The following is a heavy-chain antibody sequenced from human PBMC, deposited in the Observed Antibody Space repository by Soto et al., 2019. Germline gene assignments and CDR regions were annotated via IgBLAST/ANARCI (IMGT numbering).Heavy chain of an antibody. V-gene: IGHV3-74*03. CDR2: ISTDKIST. J-gene: IGHJ6*02. CDR3: AGRLYYHYGMDI. CDR1: GFTSSTYW. Sequence: EVQLVESGGGLAQPGGSLRLACTASGFTSSTYWMHWVRQAPGKGLEWVSSISTDKISTTYADSVRGRFTISRDNAKNTLYLQMNSLRAEDTAEYYRAGRLYYHYGMDIWGQGTTVTVSS.